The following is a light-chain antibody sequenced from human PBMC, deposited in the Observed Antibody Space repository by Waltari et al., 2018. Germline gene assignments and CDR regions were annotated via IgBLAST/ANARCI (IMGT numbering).Light chain of an antibody. J-gene: IGKJ1*01. V-gene: IGKV1-5*03. CDR1: QDINIW. CDR2: KAS. Sequence: DIQMTQSPSILSASIGDRVTITCRASQDINIWLAWYQHKPGKGPRLLIYKASTLERGVSSRFSGSGAGTNFTLTISSLQPDDFATYYCQQYDSFLGTFGQGTKEDI. CDR3: QQYDSFLGT.